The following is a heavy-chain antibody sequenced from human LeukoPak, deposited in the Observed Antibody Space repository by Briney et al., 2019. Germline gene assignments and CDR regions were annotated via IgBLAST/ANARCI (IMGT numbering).Heavy chain of an antibody. CDR3: AREIGTMIVVDNDFDI. CDR1: GYTFTGYY. D-gene: IGHD3-22*01. J-gene: IGHJ3*02. V-gene: IGHV1-2*06. Sequence: ASVKVSCKASGYTFTGYYMHWMRQAPGQGLEWMGRIDPNSGGTNYAQKFQGRVTMTRDTSISTAYMELSRLRSDYTAVYYCAREIGTMIVVDNDFDIWGQGTMVTVSS. CDR2: IDPNSGGT.